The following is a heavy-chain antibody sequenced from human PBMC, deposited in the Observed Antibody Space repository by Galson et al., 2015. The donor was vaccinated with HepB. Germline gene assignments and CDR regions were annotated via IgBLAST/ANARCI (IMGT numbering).Heavy chain of an antibody. CDR1: GYTFSTYS. Sequence: SVKVSCKVSGYTFSTYSVTWVRQAPGQGLEWMGWISAYNRKTNYAQKFQGRVSMTTDTSTSTVYMELGRLRSDDTAIYYCARGALVVGVAATLNNWFDPWGQGTLVTVSS. CDR3: ARGALVVGVAATLNNWFDP. CDR2: ISAYNRKT. D-gene: IGHD2-15*01. V-gene: IGHV1-18*01. J-gene: IGHJ5*02.